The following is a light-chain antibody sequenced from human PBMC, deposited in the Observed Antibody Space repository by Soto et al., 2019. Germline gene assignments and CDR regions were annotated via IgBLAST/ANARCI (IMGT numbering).Light chain of an antibody. CDR1: QGYRSD. CDR3: LQDHDYQWT. CDR2: AAS. Sequence: GDRVTITCRATQGYRSDLGWYQRKPGKAPKLLIYAASDLQAEVPSRFSGSGSGTDFTLTISSLQAEDFATYYCLQDHDYQWTFGQGTKVDIK. J-gene: IGKJ2*02. V-gene: IGKV1-6*01.